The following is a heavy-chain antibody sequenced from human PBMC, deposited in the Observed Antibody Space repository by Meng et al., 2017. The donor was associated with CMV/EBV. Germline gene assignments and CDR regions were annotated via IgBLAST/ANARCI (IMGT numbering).Heavy chain of an antibody. V-gene: IGHV1-8*03. Sequence: SGKGSGYAFINYDINGMRQAAVQGLEWMGWMNPCSGDTGYAPNFQYRVSISRDASTGTAFMDLSSLRSDDTAVYYCARGRIFDHWGQGTLVTVSS. CDR2: MNPCSGDT. CDR1: GYAFINYD. CDR3: ARGRIFDH. J-gene: IGHJ4*02. D-gene: IGHD1-14*01.